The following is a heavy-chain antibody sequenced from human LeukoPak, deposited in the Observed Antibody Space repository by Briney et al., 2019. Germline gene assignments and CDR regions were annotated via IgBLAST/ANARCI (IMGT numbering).Heavy chain of an antibody. Sequence: SVKVSCKASGGTFSSYAISWVRQAPGQGLEWMGGIIPIFGTANYAQKFQGRVTITTDESTSTAYMELSSPRSEDTAVYYCARENDRYGRIDYWGQGTQVTVSS. D-gene: IGHD5-18*01. V-gene: IGHV1-69*05. CDR3: ARENDRYGRIDY. J-gene: IGHJ4*02. CDR1: GGTFSSYA. CDR2: IIPIFGTA.